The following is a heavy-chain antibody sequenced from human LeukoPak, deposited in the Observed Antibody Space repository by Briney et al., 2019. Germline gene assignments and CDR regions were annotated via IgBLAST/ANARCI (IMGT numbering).Heavy chain of an antibody. V-gene: IGHV1-69*01. CDR2: IIPIFGTA. CDR1: GGTFSSYA. D-gene: IGHD2-2*02. J-gene: IGHJ6*02. CDR3: ARPICSSTSCYSYYYYYGMDV. Sequence: PWASMKVSCKASGGTFSSYAISWVRQAPGQGLEWIGGIIPIFGTANYAQKFQGRVTITADESTSTAYMELSSLRSEDTAVYYCARPICSSTSCYSYYYYYGMDVWGQGTTVTVSS.